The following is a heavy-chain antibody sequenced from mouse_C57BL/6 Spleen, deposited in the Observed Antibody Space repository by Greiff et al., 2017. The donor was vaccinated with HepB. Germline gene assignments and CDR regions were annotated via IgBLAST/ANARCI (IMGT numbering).Heavy chain of an antibody. CDR3: ASYDYDLYFDV. D-gene: IGHD2-4*01. V-gene: IGHV2-2*01. J-gene: IGHJ1*03. Sequence: QVQLKESGPGLVQPSQSLSITCTVSGFSLTSYGVHWVRQSPGKGLEWLGVIWSGGSTDYNAAFISRLSISKDNSKSQVFFKMNSLQADDTAIYYCASYDYDLYFDVWGTGTTVTVSS. CDR1: GFSLTSYG. CDR2: IWSGGST.